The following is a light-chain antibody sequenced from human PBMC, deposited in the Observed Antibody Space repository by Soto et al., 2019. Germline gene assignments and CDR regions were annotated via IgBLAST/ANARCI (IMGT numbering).Light chain of an antibody. Sequence: QSALTQPPSASGSPGQSVTISCTGTSSDVGNYNYVSWYQQHPGKAPKLLIYEVTKRPSGVPDRFSGSKSDNTAFLTVSGLQAEDEADYYCISYAGSDNLVVGGGTKLTVL. CDR1: SSDVGNYNY. J-gene: IGLJ2*01. CDR3: ISYAGSDNLV. CDR2: EVT. V-gene: IGLV2-8*01.